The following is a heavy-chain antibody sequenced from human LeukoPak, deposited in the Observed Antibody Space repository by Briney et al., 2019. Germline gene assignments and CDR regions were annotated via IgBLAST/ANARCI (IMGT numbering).Heavy chain of an antibody. CDR3: ARSFLTNWSGYLYGMDV. D-gene: IGHD3-3*01. J-gene: IGHJ6*02. Sequence: SETLSLTCTASSGSISSYYWSWIRQPPGKGLEWIGYIYYSGSTNYNPSLKSRVTISVDTSKNQLSLKLSSVTAADTAVYYCARSFLTNWSGYLYGMDVWGQGTTVTVSS. CDR2: IYYSGST. V-gene: IGHV4-59*01. CDR1: SGSISSYY.